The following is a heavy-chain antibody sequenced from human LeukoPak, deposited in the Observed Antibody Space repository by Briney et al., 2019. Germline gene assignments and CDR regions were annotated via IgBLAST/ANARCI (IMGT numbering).Heavy chain of an antibody. V-gene: IGHV1-2*02. J-gene: IGHJ4*02. CDR2: INPNSGGT. CDR3: ARDRGGYDLDGADY. D-gene: IGHD5-12*01. Sequence: ASVKVSCKASGYTFTSYAMNWVRQAPGQGLEWMGWINPNSGGTNYAQKFQGRVTMTRDTSISTAYMELSGLRSDDTAVYYCARDRGGYDLDGADYWGQGTLVTVSS. CDR1: GYTFTSYA.